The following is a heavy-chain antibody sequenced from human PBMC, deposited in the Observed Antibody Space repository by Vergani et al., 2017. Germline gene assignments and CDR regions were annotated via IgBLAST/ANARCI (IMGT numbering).Heavy chain of an antibody. CDR2: IFSNDEK. CDR1: GFSLSNARMG. D-gene: IGHD6-19*01. V-gene: IGHV2-26*01. Sequence: QVTLKESGPVLVKPTETLPLTCTVSGFSLSNARMGVSWIRQPPGKALEWLAHIFSNDEKSYSTSLKSRLTISKDTSKSQVVLTMTNMDPVDTATYYCARIRSIXVAGTDYYYYGMDVWGQGTTVTVSS. J-gene: IGHJ6*02. CDR3: ARIRSIXVAGTDYYYYGMDV.